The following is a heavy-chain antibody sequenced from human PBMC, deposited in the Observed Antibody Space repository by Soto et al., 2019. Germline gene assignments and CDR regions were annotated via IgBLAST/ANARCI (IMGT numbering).Heavy chain of an antibody. J-gene: IGHJ3*02. D-gene: IGHD3-3*01. V-gene: IGHV4-34*01. CDR3: ASGSRRNYDFWSGYSRSAFDI. CDR1: GGSFSGYY. CDR2: INHSGST. Sequence: QVQLQQWGAGLLKPSETLSLTCAVYGGSFSGYYWSWIRQPPGKGLEWIGEINHSGSTNYNPSLKGRVTISGDTSKNQFSLKLSSVTAADTAVYYCASGSRRNYDFWSGYSRSAFDIWGQGTMVTVSS.